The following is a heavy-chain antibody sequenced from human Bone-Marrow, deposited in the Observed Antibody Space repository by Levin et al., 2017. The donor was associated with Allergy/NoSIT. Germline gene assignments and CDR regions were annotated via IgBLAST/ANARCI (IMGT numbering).Heavy chain of an antibody. Sequence: GGSLRLSCAASRFTFSSYGMHWVRQAPGKGLEWVAAISNDGKVKDYADSVTGRFTISKDNSKNTLYLQLNSLRADDTGVYYCAKAAATSYYYYHGMDVWGQGTTVTVSS. D-gene: IGHD1/OR15-1a*01. J-gene: IGHJ6*02. CDR3: AKAAATSYYYYHGMDV. V-gene: IGHV3-30*18. CDR1: RFTFSSYG. CDR2: ISNDGKVK.